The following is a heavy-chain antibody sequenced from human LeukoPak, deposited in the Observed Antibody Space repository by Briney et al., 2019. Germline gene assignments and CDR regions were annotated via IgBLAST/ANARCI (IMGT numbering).Heavy chain of an antibody. J-gene: IGHJ5*02. V-gene: IGHV1-18*01. D-gene: IGHD3-10*01. CDR3: ARVGIRITMVRGGFDP. Sequence: VASVKVSCKASSYTFTSYGISWVRQAPGQGLEWMGWISDYNGNTNYAQKLQGRVTMTTDTSTSTAYMELRSLRSDDTAVYYCARVGIRITMVRGGFDPWGQGTLVTVSS. CDR1: SYTFTSYG. CDR2: ISDYNGNT.